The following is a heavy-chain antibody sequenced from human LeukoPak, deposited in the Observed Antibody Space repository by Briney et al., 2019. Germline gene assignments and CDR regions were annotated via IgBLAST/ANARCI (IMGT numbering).Heavy chain of an antibody. CDR1: GYSFTSYW. D-gene: IGHD3-22*01. Sequence: GESLKISCKGSGYSFTSYWIGWVRQMPGKGLEYMGIIYPGDSDTKYSPSFQGQVTISADKSISTAYLQWSSLKASDTAMYYCARGIYDSSGYYYGGFDYWGQGTLVTVSS. CDR2: IYPGDSDT. J-gene: IGHJ4*02. CDR3: ARGIYDSSGYYYGGFDY. V-gene: IGHV5-51*01.